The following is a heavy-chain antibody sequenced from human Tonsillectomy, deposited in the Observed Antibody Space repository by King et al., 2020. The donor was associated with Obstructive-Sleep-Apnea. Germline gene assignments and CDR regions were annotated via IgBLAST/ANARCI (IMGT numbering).Heavy chain of an antibody. J-gene: IGHJ2*01. D-gene: IGHD6-25*01. CDR3: SRAAGNWYFDL. CDR2: ISSSGYTI. V-gene: IGHV3-11*01. Sequence: VQLVEAGGGLVKPGGSLRLSFAASEYTFSDYYMTWIRQAPGKGLEWVSYISSSGYTIYYSDSVKGRFTISRDNAKGSPHLQMDTLRAEDTAVYYCSRAAGNWYFDLGGRGPLVTVSS. CDR1: EYTFSDYY.